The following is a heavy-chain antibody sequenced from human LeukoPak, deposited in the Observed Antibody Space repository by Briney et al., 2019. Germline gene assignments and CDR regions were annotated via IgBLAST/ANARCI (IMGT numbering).Heavy chain of an antibody. Sequence: GGSLRLSCTASGFTFSSYSLNWVRQAPGKGLEWVSSVSTGSNYIYYADSVKGRFTISRDNAKNSLYLQMNSLRAEDTAVYYCARDIARSLRFLEWSHDAFDIWGQGTMVTVSS. J-gene: IGHJ3*02. CDR3: ARDIARSLRFLEWSHDAFDI. CDR1: GFTFSSYS. V-gene: IGHV3-21*01. D-gene: IGHD3-3*01. CDR2: VSTGSNYI.